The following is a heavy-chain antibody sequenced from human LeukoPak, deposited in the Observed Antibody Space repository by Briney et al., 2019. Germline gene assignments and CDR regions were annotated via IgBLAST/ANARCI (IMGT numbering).Heavy chain of an antibody. CDR1: GGSISSSCYY. V-gene: IGHV4-39*07. CDR2: IYYSGST. Sequence: PSETLSLTCTVSGGSISSSCYYWGWIRQPPGKGLEWIGSIYYSGSTYYNPSLKSRVTISVDTSKNQFSLKLSSVTAADTAVYYCARETDKEAFDIWGQGTMVTVSS. CDR3: ARETDKEAFDI. J-gene: IGHJ3*02. D-gene: IGHD2-15*01.